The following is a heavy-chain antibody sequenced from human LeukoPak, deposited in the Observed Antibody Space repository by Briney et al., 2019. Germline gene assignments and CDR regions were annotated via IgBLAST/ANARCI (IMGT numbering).Heavy chain of an antibody. CDR1: GYTFTSYD. CDR2: MNPNSGNT. D-gene: IGHD6-19*01. CDR3: ARVDSSGWYGNYYFDY. J-gene: IGHJ4*02. V-gene: IGHV1-8*01. Sequence: EASVKVPCKASGYTFTSYDINWVRQATGQGLEWMGWMNPNSGNTGYAQKFQGRVTMTRNTSISTAYMELSSLRSEDTAVYYCARVDSSGWYGNYYFDYWGQGTLVTVSS.